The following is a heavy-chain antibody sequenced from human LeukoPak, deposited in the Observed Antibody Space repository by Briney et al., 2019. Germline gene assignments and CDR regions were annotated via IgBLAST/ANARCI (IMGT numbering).Heavy chain of an antibody. CDR1: GGSFSGYY. D-gene: IGHD2-21*01. V-gene: IGHV4-34*01. CDR3: ARLYCGGDCYDYFDY. CDR2: INHSGST. J-gene: IGHJ4*02. Sequence: PSETLSLTCAVYGGSFSGYYWSWIRQPPGKGLEWIGEINHSGSTNYNPSLESRVTISVDTSKNQFSLKLSSVTAADTAVYYCARLYCGGDCYDYFDYWGQGTLVTVSS.